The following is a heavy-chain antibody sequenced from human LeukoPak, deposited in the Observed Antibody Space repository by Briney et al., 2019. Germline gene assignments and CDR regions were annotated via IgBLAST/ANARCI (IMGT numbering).Heavy chain of an antibody. D-gene: IGHD4-23*01. CDR1: GFTFSSYA. J-gene: IGHJ4*02. Sequence: PGRSLRLSCAASGFTFSSYAMHWVRQAPGKGLEWVAVISYDGSNKYYADSVKGRFTISRDNSKNTLYLQMNSLRAEDTAVYYCAKEKYGGLDYWGQGTLVTVSS. V-gene: IGHV3-30*01. CDR3: AKEKYGGLDY. CDR2: ISYDGSNK.